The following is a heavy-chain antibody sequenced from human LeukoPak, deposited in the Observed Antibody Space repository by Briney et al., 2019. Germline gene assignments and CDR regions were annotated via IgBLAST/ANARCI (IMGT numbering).Heavy chain of an antibody. CDR2: IYNSGGST. D-gene: IGHD6-19*01. CDR3: AGAVAADYYYYYYMDV. CDR1: GDSISIYY. V-gene: IGHV4-59*01. Sequence: SETLSLTCTVSGDSISIYYWNWIRQPPGKGLEWIGYIYNSGGSTNYNPSLKSRVTISVDTSKNQFSLKLTSVTAADTAVYYCAGAVAADYYYYYYMDVWGKGTTVTVSS. J-gene: IGHJ6*03.